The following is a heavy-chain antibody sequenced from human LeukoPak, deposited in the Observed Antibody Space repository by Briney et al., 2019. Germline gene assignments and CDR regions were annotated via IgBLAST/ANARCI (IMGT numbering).Heavy chain of an antibody. CDR2: IDQDGNEK. Sequence: TGGSLRLSCAASEFSFRTHWMTWVRQAPGKGLEWVANIDQDGNEKYYLDSVKGRFTISRGNTDNSLHLQMNSLRIEDTAVYYCARVHSGGYFDCWGQGALVTVSS. CDR3: ARVHSGGYFDC. V-gene: IGHV3-7*01. J-gene: IGHJ5*01. CDR1: EFSFRTHW. D-gene: IGHD3-22*01.